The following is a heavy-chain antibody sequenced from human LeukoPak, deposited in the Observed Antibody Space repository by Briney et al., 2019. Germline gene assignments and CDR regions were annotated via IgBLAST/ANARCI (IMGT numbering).Heavy chain of an antibody. V-gene: IGHV4-59*08. J-gene: IGHJ5*02. Sequence: SETLSLTCTVSGGSISSYYWSWIRQPPGKGLEWIGYIYYSGSTNYNPSLKSRVTISVDTFKNQFSLKLSSVTAADTAVYYCARGRSLAVAGRNWFDPWGQGTLVTVSS. CDR1: GGSISSYY. CDR3: ARGRSLAVAGRNWFDP. CDR2: IYYSGST. D-gene: IGHD6-19*01.